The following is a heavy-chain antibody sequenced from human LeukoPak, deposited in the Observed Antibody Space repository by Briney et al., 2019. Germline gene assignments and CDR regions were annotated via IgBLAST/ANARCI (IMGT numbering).Heavy chain of an antibody. CDR2: IIPILGTA. J-gene: IGHJ4*02. D-gene: IGHD4-23*01. CDR1: GGTFSSYA. V-gene: IGHV1-69*05. CDR3: ARGGTTVLTRGYFDY. Sequence: GASVKVSCKASGGTFSSYAISWVRQAPGQGLEWMGGIIPILGTANYAQKFQGRVTITTDESTSTAYMELSSLTSEDTAVYYCARGGTTVLTRGYFDYWGQGTLVTVSS.